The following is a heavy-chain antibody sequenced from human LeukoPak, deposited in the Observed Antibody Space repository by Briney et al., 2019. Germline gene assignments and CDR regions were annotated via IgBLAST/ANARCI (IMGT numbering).Heavy chain of an antibody. CDR3: ATTYDSSGYSYFDY. D-gene: IGHD3-22*01. V-gene: IGHV3-30-3*01. Sequence: GGSLRLSCAASGFTFSSYAIHWVRQAPGKGLGGVALISYDGTNKYYADSVKGRFTISRDNSKNTLYLQMNSLRADDTAVYYCATTYDSSGYSYFDYWGQGTLVTVSS. J-gene: IGHJ4*02. CDR2: ISYDGTNK. CDR1: GFTFSSYA.